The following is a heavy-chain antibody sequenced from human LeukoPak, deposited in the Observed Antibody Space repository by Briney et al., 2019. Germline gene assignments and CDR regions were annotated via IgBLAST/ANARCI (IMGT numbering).Heavy chain of an antibody. J-gene: IGHJ4*02. CDR3: AKQSVIGISHFDY. CDR1: GFTFCNYA. Sequence: GGSLRLSCAASGFTFCNYAMSWVRQAPGKGLEWVSAISGSDGRTYYADSVKGRFTISRDNSKNTLYLQINSLRAEDTAVYHCAKQSVIGISHFDYWGQGTLVTVSS. D-gene: IGHD2-21*01. CDR2: ISGSDGRT. V-gene: IGHV3-23*01.